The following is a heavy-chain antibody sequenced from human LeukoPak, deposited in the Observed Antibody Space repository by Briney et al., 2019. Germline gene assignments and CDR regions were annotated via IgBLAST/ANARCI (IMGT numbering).Heavy chain of an antibody. J-gene: IGHJ5*02. CDR2: ISWNSGSI. Sequence: GGSLRLSCAASGFTFDDYAMHWVRQAPGKGLEWVSGISWNSGSIGYADSVKGRFTISRDNAKNSLYLQMNSLRAEDTAVYYCARDLAAIAAAGGVDPWGQGTLVTVSS. CDR1: GFTFDDYA. CDR3: ARDLAAIAAAGGVDP. D-gene: IGHD6-13*01. V-gene: IGHV3-9*01.